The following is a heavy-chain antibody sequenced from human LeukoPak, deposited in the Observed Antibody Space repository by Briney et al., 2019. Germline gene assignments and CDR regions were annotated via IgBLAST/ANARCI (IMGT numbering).Heavy chain of an antibody. D-gene: IGHD4-23*01. CDR2: INPSGGST. CDR1: GYTFTSYY. J-gene: IGHJ4*02. CDR3: AREAQDYGGNRYFDY. Sequence: ASVKVSCEASGYTFTSYYMHWVRQAPGQGLEWMGIINPSGGSTSYAQKFRGRVTMTRDTSTSTVYMELSSLRSEDTAVYYCAREAQDYGGNRYFDYWGQGTLVTVSS. V-gene: IGHV1-46*01.